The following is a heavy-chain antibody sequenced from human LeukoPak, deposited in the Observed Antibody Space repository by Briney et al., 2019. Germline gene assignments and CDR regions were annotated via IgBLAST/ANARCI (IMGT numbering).Heavy chain of an antibody. Sequence: GESLKISCKGSGYSFTSYWIGWVRQMPGKGLEWMGIIYPGDSNTRYSPSFQGQVTISADKSISTAYLQWSGLKASDTAMYYCARLAISSIWSVYFDYWGQGALVTVSS. V-gene: IGHV5-51*01. CDR3: ARLAISSIWSVYFDY. CDR2: IYPGDSNT. D-gene: IGHD6-13*01. CDR1: GYSFTSYW. J-gene: IGHJ4*02.